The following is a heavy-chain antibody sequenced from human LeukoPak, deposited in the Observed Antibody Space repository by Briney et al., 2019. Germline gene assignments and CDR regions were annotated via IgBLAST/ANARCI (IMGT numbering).Heavy chain of an antibody. CDR2: IWYDGSNK. Sequence: GGSLRLSCAASGFTFSSYGMHWVRQAPGKGLEWVAVIWYDGSNKYYADPVKGRFTISRDNSKNTLYLQMNSLRAEDTAVYYCARYSSSSWYTFDYWGQGTLVTVSS. J-gene: IGHJ4*02. CDR3: ARYSSSSWYTFDY. V-gene: IGHV3-33*01. CDR1: GFTFSSYG. D-gene: IGHD6-13*01.